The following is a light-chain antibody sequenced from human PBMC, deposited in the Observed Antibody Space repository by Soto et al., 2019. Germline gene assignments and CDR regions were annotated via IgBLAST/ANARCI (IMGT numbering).Light chain of an antibody. CDR1: QSVLYSSKNKNY. Sequence: MVMSQSPDSLAVSLGERATINCKSSQSVLYSSKNKNYLAWYQQKPGQPPKLLIYWASTRESGVPDRFSGSGSGTDFTLTISSLQAEDVAVYYCQQYYSTPLTFGGGTKVDIK. CDR2: WAS. V-gene: IGKV4-1*01. J-gene: IGKJ4*01. CDR3: QQYYSTPLT.